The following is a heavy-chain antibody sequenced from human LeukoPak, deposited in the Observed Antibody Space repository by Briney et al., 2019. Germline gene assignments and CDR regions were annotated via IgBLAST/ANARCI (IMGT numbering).Heavy chain of an antibody. J-gene: IGHJ1*01. D-gene: IGHD3-10*01. CDR1: GFTLSSYG. V-gene: IGHV3-30*18. CDR3: AKDLLYYCGSAS. CDR2: ISYDGSNK. Sequence: GGSLRLSCAASGFTLSSYGMHWVRQAPGKGLEWVAVISYDGSNKYYADSVKGRFTISRDNSKNTLYLQMNSLRAEDTAVYYCAKDLLYYCGSASWGQGTLVTVSS.